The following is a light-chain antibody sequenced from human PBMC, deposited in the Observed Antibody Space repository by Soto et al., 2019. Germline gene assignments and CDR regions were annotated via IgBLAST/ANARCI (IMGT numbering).Light chain of an antibody. V-gene: IGKV1-5*03. Sequence: DIQMTQSPSTLSASVGDRVTITCRASQSISGWLTWYQQKPGKAPKLLVYQASRLESGVPSRFSGSGYGTEFTLTISSLQPDDFATYYCQHYKTYPWTFGQGTQVEV. CDR1: QSISGW. CDR3: QHYKTYPWT. J-gene: IGKJ1*01. CDR2: QAS.